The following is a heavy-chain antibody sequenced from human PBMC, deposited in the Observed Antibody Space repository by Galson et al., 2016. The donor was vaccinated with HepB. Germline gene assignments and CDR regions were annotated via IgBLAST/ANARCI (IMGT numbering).Heavy chain of an antibody. Sequence: SLRLSCAASGFTFNTYSVNWVRQAPGKGLEWVSSISGTSTYIYYADSVKGRFTISRDNAKNSLYLQMNNVRAEDTAVYYCARDLRGMIRFFDWSTHFDSWGQGTLVTVSS. CDR1: GFTFNTYS. J-gene: IGHJ4*02. V-gene: IGHV3-21*01. D-gene: IGHD3-9*01. CDR2: ISGTSTYI. CDR3: ARDLRGMIRFFDWSTHFDS.